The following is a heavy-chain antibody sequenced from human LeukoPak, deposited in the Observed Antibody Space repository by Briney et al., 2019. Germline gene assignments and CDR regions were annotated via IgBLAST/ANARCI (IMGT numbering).Heavy chain of an antibody. Sequence: SETLSLTCAVSGGSISSGGYSWSWIRQPPGKGLEWIGYIYHSGSTYYNPSLKSRVTISVDRSKNRFSLKLSSVTAADTAVYYCARGDGGNSHYFDYWGQGTLVTVSS. CDR2: IYHSGST. D-gene: IGHD4-23*01. CDR3: ARGDGGNSHYFDY. V-gene: IGHV4-30-2*01. J-gene: IGHJ4*02. CDR1: GGSISSGGYS.